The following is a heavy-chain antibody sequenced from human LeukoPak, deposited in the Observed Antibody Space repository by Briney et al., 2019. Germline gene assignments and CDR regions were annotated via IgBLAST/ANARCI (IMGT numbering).Heavy chain of an antibody. CDR3: VKHGGSRWSNNRFDP. D-gene: IGHD6-13*01. V-gene: IGHV3-23*01. CDR2: VSRFGGTT. J-gene: IGHJ5*02. Sequence: GGSLRLSCAASGFTFDSYAMSWVRQAPGKGLEWVSAVSRFGGTTYYADSAKGRFTISRDNSNNTVYLQMNSLRVEDTALYYCVKHGGSRWSNNRFDPWGQGTLVTVS. CDR1: GFTFDSYA.